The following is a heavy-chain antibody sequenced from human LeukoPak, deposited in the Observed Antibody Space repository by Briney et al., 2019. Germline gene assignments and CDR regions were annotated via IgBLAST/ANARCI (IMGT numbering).Heavy chain of an antibody. J-gene: IGHJ4*01. Sequence: ASVKVSCKASGYTFTGYYMHWVRQAPGXXLEWMGWXNPNSGGTNYXQKLQGRVTMTTDTSTSTAYMELRSLRSDDTAVDYCAXXXXXXSGGSCYXXXWGXGXLVT. D-gene: IGHD2-15*01. V-gene: IGHV1-2*02. CDR2: XNPNSGGT. CDR1: GYTFTGYY. CDR3: AXXXXXXSGGSCYXXX.